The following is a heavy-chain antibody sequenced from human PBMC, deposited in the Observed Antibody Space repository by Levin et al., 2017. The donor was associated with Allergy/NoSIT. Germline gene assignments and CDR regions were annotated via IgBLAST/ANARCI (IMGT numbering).Heavy chain of an antibody. J-gene: IGHJ3*02. D-gene: IGHD2-15*01. CDR3: AAPPDSLGYCSGGSCTDAFDI. Sequence: GESLKISCKGSGYSFTSYWIGWVRQMPGKGLEWIGIIYPGDSDTRYSPSFQGQVTISADKSISTAYLQWSSLKASDTAMYYCAAPPDSLGYCSGGSCTDAFDIWGQGTMVTVSS. CDR1: GYSFTSYW. V-gene: IGHV5-51*01. CDR2: IYPGDSDT.